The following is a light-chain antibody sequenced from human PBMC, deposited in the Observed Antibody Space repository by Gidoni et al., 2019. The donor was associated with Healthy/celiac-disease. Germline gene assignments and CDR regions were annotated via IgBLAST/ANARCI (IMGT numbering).Light chain of an antibody. CDR1: QSVSSY. J-gene: IGKJ1*01. CDR3: QQRSNWPPWT. Sequence: EIVLTQSPATLSLSPGERATLSCRASQSVSSYLAWYQQKPGQAPRLLIYDASNRAPGIPARFRGSGSGTDFTLTISSLEPEDFAVYYCQQRSNWPPWTFGQGTKVEIK. CDR2: DAS. V-gene: IGKV3-11*01.